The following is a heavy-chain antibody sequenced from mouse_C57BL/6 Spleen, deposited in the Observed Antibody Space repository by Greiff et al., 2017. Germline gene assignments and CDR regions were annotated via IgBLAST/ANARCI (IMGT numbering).Heavy chain of an antibody. Sequence: EVQLQQSGPGLVKPSQSLSLTCSVTGYSITSGYYWYWIRQFPGNKLEWMGYISYDGSNNYNPSLKNRISITRDTSQNQFFLKLNSVTTEDTATYYCASDTTVVAYYAMEYWGQRTSVTVTS. CDR3: ASDTTVVAYYAMEY. CDR1: GYSITSGYY. V-gene: IGHV3-6*01. D-gene: IGHD1-1*01. CDR2: ISYDGSN. J-gene: IGHJ4*01.